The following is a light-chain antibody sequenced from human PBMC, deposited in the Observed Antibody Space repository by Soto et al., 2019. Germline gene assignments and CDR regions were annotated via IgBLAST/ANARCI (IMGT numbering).Light chain of an antibody. CDR3: QQRNVWPPVT. Sequence: PSASATLSCRASPSVTNFLAWYQQKPGQAPRLLIYGAFNRATGIPARFSGSGSGTDFTLTISSLEPEDSAVYYCQQRNVWPPVTFGQGTRLEIK. CDR2: GAF. V-gene: IGKV3-11*01. J-gene: IGKJ5*01. CDR1: PSVTNF.